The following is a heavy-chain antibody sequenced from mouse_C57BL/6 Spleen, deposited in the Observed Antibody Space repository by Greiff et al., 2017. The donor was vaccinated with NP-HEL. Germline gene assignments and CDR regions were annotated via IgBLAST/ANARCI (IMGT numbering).Heavy chain of an antibody. CDR1: GYTFTSYW. D-gene: IGHD2-4*01. J-gene: IGHJ3*01. Sequence: QVQLQQPGAELVRPGSSVKLSCKASGYTFTSYWMHWVKQRPIQGLEWIGNIDPSDSETHYNQKFKDKATLTVDKSSSTAYMQLSSLTSEDSAVYYCARMGDDYDGTGWFAYWGQGTLVTVSA. V-gene: IGHV1-52*01. CDR3: ARMGDDYDGTGWFAY. CDR2: IDPSDSET.